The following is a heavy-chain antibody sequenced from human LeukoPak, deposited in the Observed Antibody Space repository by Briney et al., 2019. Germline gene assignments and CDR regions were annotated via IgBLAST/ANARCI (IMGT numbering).Heavy chain of an antibody. CDR3: ATERQKYFDY. V-gene: IGHV3-9*01. Sequence: GRSLRLSCSASGFTFDDYAMHWVRQAPGKGLEWVSGISWNSGSGSVGYADSVRGRFTISRDNNRNSLYLQMNSLRTEDTALYYCATERQKYFDYWGQGTLVTVSS. J-gene: IGHJ4*02. CDR2: ISWNSGSGSV. CDR1: GFTFDDYA.